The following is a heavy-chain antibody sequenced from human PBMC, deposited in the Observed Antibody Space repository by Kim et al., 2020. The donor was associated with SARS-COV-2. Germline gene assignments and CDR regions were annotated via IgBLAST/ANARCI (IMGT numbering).Heavy chain of an antibody. CDR1: GFTFSSYA. Sequence: GGSLRLSCAASGFTFSSYAMSWVRQAPGKGLEWVAAISGSGGSTYYADSVKGRFTISRDNSTNTLYLQMNSLRAEDTAVYYCAKDPFVVVVAAPFDYWGQGTLVTVSS. CDR2: ISGSGGST. V-gene: IGHV3-23*01. J-gene: IGHJ4*02. D-gene: IGHD2-15*01. CDR3: AKDPFVVVVAAPFDY.